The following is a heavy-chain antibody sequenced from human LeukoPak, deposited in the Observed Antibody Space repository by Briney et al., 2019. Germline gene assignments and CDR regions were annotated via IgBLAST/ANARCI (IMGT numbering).Heavy chain of an antibody. V-gene: IGHV1-2*02. Sequence: ASVKVSCKASGYTFADYYIHWVRQAPGQGLEWMGWINPKNRGTNYAQKLQGRVTMTLDMSITTLYMELSSLTSDDTAVYYCARDEDRSPLNAFDVWGQGTMVTVSS. CDR2: INPKNRGT. J-gene: IGHJ3*01. D-gene: IGHD6-19*01. CDR3: ARDEDRSPLNAFDV. CDR1: GYTFADYY.